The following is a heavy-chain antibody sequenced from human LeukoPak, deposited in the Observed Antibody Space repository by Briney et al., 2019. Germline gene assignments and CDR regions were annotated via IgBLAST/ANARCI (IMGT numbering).Heavy chain of an antibody. D-gene: IGHD3-3*01. CDR3: ARERAPGYYDFWSGYYWDY. J-gene: IGHJ4*02. V-gene: IGHV3-21*01. Sequence: PGGSLRLSCAASGFTFSTYSMHWVRQAPGKGLEWISSISTSSSSIYYADSVKGRFTISRDNAKNSLYLQMNSLRAEDTAVYYCARERAPGYYDFWSGYYWDYWGQGTLVTVSS. CDR2: ISTSSSSI. CDR1: GFTFSTYS.